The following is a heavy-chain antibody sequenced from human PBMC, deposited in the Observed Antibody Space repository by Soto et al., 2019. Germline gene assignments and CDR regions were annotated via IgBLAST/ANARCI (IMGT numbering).Heavy chain of an antibody. V-gene: IGHV4-31*03. J-gene: IGHJ5*02. D-gene: IGHD2-15*01. CDR1: GGSISSGGYY. CDR3: ARTCCSGGRSRVRMGFDP. CDR2: IYYSGST. Sequence: VQLQESGPGLVKPSQTLSLTCTVSGGSISSGGYYWSWIRQHPGKGLEWIGYIYYSGSTYYNPSLKSRVTISVDTSKNQFSLKLSSVTAADTAVYYCARTCCSGGRSRVRMGFDPWGQGTLVTVSS.